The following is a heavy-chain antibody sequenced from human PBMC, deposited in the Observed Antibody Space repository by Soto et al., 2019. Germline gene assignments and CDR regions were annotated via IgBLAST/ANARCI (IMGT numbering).Heavy chain of an antibody. D-gene: IGHD2-21*02. J-gene: IGHJ4*02. CDR3: AKDPGDGT. CDR1: GLTFSSYG. CDR2: ISYDGSNK. Sequence: QPGGSLRLSCAASGLTFSSYGMHWVRQAPGKGLEWVAVISYDGSNKYYADSVKGRFTISRDNSKNTLYLQMNSLRAEDTAVYYCAKDPGDGTWGQGTLVTVSS. V-gene: IGHV3-30*18.